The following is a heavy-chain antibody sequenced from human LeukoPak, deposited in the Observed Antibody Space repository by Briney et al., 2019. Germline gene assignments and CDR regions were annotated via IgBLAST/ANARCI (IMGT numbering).Heavy chain of an antibody. CDR3: ASSYCSSTSCYFPLLAMDV. V-gene: IGHV4-30-2*01. Sequence: SQTLSLTCTVSGASISSGGYYWSWIRQPPGKGLEWIGYIYHSGSTYYNPSLKSRVTISVDRSKNQFSLKLSSVTAADTAVYYCASSYCSSTSCYFPLLAMDVWGKGTTVTVSS. CDR2: IYHSGST. J-gene: IGHJ6*03. D-gene: IGHD2-2*01. CDR1: GASISSGGYY.